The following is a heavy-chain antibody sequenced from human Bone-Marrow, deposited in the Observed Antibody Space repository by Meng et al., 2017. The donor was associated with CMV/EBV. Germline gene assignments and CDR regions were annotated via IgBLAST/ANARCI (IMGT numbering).Heavy chain of an antibody. V-gene: IGHV3-13*01. D-gene: IGHD1-1*01. Sequence: HWVRQATGKGLEWVSGIGTAGDTNYPGPVKGRFTISRENAKNSLYLQMNSLRAGDTTVYYCARTTGTGAFDIWGQGTMVTVSS. CDR2: IGTAGDT. J-gene: IGHJ3*02. CDR3: ARTTGTGAFDI.